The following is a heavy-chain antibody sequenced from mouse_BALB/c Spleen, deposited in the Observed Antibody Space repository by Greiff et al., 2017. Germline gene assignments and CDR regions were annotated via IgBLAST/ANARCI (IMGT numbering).Heavy chain of an antibody. CDR2: ISFDGSN. Sequence: DVKLVESGPGLVKPSQSLSLTCSVTGYSITSGYYWNWIRQFPGNKLEWMGYISFDGSNNYNPSLKNRISITRDTSKNQFFLKLNSVTTEDTATYYCARTVRRAWFAYWGQGTLVTVSA. D-gene: IGHD2-14*01. CDR3: ARTVRRAWFAY. CDR1: GYSITSGYY. J-gene: IGHJ3*01. V-gene: IGHV3-6*02.